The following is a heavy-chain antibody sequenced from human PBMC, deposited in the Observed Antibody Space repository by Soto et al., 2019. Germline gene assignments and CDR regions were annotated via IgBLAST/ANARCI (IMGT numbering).Heavy chain of an antibody. J-gene: IGHJ4*02. D-gene: IGHD2-8*01. CDR1: GGSFSGYY. Sequence: SETLSLTCAVYGGSFSGYYWSWIRQPPGKGLEWIGEINHSGSTNYNPSLKSRVTISVDTSKNQFSLKLSSVTAADTAVYYCARANIVLMVYAVPYFDYWGQGTLVTVSS. CDR3: ARANIVLMVYAVPYFDY. V-gene: IGHV4-34*01. CDR2: INHSGST.